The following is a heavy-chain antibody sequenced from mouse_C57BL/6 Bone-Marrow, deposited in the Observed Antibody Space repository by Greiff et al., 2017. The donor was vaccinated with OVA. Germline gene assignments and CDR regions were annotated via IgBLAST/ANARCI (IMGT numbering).Heavy chain of an antibody. V-gene: IGHV8-12*01. CDR2: IYWDDDK. J-gene: IGHJ1*03. D-gene: IGHD1-1*01. CDR1: GFSLSTSGMG. Sequence: QVTLKESGPGILQSSQTLSLTCSFSGFSLSTSGMGVSWIRQPSGKGLEWLAHIYWDDDKRYNPSLKSRLTISKDTSRNQVFLKITSVDTADTATYYCARSFYYYGSSHWYFDVWGTGTTVTVSS. CDR3: ARSFYYYGSSHWYFDV.